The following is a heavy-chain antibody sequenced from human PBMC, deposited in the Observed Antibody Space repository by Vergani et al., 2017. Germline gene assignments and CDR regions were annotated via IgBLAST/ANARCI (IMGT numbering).Heavy chain of an antibody. Sequence: QVQLQESGPGLVKPSETLSLTCTVSGGSISSYYWSWIRQPPGKGLEWIGYIYYSGSTNYNPSLKSRVTISVDTSKNQFSLKLSSVTAADTAVYYCARDRVYSYGDDYYYYGMDVWGRGTTVTVSS. J-gene: IGHJ6*02. CDR2: IYYSGST. V-gene: IGHV4-59*01. CDR3: ARDRVYSYGDDYYYYGMDV. CDR1: GGSISSYY. D-gene: IGHD5-18*01.